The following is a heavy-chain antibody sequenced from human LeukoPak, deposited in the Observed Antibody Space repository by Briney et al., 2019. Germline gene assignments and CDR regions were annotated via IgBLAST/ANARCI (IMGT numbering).Heavy chain of an antibody. CDR2: IYTTGST. CDR1: GSSISSYY. CDR3: ARGGHFFDV. Sequence: PSETLSLTCTVSGSSISSYYWSWLRQPAGKGLECLGVIYTTGSTNYNPSLKSRVTVSRDTSKNQFSLKLTSVTAADTAVYYCARGGHFFDVWGKGTTVTVSS. D-gene: IGHD3-16*01. J-gene: IGHJ6*03. V-gene: IGHV4-4*07.